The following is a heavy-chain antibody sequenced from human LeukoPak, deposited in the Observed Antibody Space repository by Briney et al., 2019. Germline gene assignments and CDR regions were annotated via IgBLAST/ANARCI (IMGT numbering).Heavy chain of an antibody. D-gene: IGHD1-7*01. Sequence: GGSLRLSCAASGFTFDDYAMHWVRQAPGKGLEWVSGISWNSGSIEYADSVKGRFTISRDNAKNSLYLQMNSLRAEDTALYYCARDRMLELRGLDYWGQGTLVTVSS. CDR3: ARDRMLELRGLDY. V-gene: IGHV3-9*01. CDR1: GFTFDDYA. CDR2: ISWNSGSI. J-gene: IGHJ4*02.